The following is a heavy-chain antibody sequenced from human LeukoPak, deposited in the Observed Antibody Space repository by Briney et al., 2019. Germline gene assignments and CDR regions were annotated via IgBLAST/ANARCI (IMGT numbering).Heavy chain of an antibody. CDR1: GFTFANAW. D-gene: IGHD1-26*01. J-gene: IGHJ4*02. CDR2: IRSETGGGAT. V-gene: IGHV3-15*01. Sequence: GGSLRLSCAASGFTFANAWMAWVRQVPGKGLEWLGRIRSETGGGATTYAPPVRDRFTISRDDSQNILYLEVNNLKTEDTGIYFCTTDRLWAAHWGQGTLVTVSS. CDR3: TTDRLWAAH.